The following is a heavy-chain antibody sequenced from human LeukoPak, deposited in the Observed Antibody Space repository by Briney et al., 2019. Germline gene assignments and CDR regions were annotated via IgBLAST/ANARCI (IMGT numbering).Heavy chain of an antibody. D-gene: IGHD2-21*02. Sequence: SAPLSLPSTVSGGSISSYYWSWIRPPPGKGLGWIGYIYYSGRTNYNPSLNSRVTISVDTSKNQFSLKLSSVTAADTVVYYCARSPNCGGDCYAFDYWGQGTLVTVSS. CDR2: IYYSGRT. CDR1: GGSISSYY. J-gene: IGHJ4*02. V-gene: IGHV4-59*01. CDR3: ARSPNCGGDCYAFDY.